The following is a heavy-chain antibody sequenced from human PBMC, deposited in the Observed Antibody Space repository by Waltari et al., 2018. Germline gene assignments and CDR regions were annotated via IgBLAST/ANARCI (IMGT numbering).Heavy chain of an antibody. CDR1: GGSISSYY. CDR3: ARGELYSSSWYRGYYMDV. V-gene: IGHV4-4*07. J-gene: IGHJ6*03. Sequence: QVQLQESGPGLVKPSETLSLTCTVPGGSISSYYWSWIRQPAGKGLEWIGRIYTSGSTNYNPSFKSRVTMSVDTSKNQFSLKLSSVTAADTAVYYCARGELYSSSWYRGYYMDVWGKGTTVTVSS. CDR2: IYTSGST. D-gene: IGHD6-13*01.